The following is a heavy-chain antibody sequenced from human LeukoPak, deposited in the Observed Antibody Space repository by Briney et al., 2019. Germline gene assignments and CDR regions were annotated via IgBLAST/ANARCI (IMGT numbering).Heavy chain of an antibody. D-gene: IGHD5-12*01. V-gene: IGHV4-34*01. CDR2: INHSGRT. Sequence: SETLSLTCAVYGGSFSGYYWSWIRQPPGKGLEWIGEINHSGRTNYNPSLKSRVTISVDTSKNQFSLKLSSVTAADTAVYYCAKSNGYGLIDYWGQGTLVTVSS. CDR1: GGSFSGYY. CDR3: AKSNGYGLIDY. J-gene: IGHJ4*02.